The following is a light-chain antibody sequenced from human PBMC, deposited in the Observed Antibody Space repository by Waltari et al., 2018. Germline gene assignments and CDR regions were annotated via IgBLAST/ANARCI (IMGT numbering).Light chain of an antibody. V-gene: IGKV3-20*01. CDR1: QTIRTTY. CDR2: GTF. Sequence: EIVLTQSPGTLSLSPGEGATLSCRTSQTIRTTYLAWYQQKPGQAPTRLNYGTFSRATGIPDRFTGSESGTDFSLTISSLEAEDFATYYCQQYDISPLTFGGGTKVEIK. CDR3: QQYDISPLT. J-gene: IGKJ4*01.